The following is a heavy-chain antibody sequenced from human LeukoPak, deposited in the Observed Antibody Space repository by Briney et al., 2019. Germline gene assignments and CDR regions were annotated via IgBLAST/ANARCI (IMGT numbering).Heavy chain of an antibody. D-gene: IGHD2-2*01. CDR1: GFSFSSSW. CDR2: INSDGSTT. CDR3: TRPESSSSLACDH. J-gene: IGHJ4*02. Sequence: GGSLRLSCAASGFSFSSSWMHWVRQAPGKGLVWVSRINSDGSTTNYADSVKGRFIISRDNAKNTLYLQMNSLRAEDTAVYYCTRPESSSSLACDHWGQGTLVTVSS. V-gene: IGHV3-74*01.